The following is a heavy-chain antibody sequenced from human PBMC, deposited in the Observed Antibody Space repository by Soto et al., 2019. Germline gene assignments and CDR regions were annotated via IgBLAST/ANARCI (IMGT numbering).Heavy chain of an antibody. CDR3: EEGGGSGDSCYPFED. J-gene: IGHJ4*01. CDR1: GFTFSNYA. CDR2: ISGGGGSA. D-gene: IGHD2-15*01. V-gene: IGHV3-23*01. Sequence: GGSLRLSCAASGFTFSNYAMSWVRQAPGKGLEWVSTISGGGGSAYFADPVKGRFIISRDHSKNTLYLQMKSLRAEDTAVYYCEEGGGSGDSCYPFEDGGYGTMVTVSS.